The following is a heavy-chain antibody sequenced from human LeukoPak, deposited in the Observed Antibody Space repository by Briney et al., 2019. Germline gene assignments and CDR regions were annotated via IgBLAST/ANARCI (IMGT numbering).Heavy chain of an antibody. Sequence: PSETLSLTCTVSGGSISSDSYYWSWIRQPAGKGLEWIGRIYTSGSTNYNPSPKSRVTISVDTSKNQFSLKLSSVTAADTAVYYCAREDFWKRLDPWGQGTLVTVSS. D-gene: IGHD3-3*01. CDR2: IYTSGST. CDR3: AREDFWKRLDP. V-gene: IGHV4-61*02. CDR1: GGSISSDSYY. J-gene: IGHJ5*02.